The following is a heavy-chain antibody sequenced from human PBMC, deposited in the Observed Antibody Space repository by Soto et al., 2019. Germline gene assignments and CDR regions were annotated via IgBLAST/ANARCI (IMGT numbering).Heavy chain of an antibody. Sequence: GGSLRLSCAASGFTVSSNYMSWVRQAPGKGLEWVSVIYSGGSTYYEDSVKGRFTISRDNSKNTLYLQMNSLRAEDTAVYYCARDHPSMALNYWGQGTLVTVSS. CDR2: IYSGGST. D-gene: IGHD3-10*01. CDR3: ARDHPSMALNY. V-gene: IGHV3-53*01. J-gene: IGHJ4*02. CDR1: GFTVSSNY.